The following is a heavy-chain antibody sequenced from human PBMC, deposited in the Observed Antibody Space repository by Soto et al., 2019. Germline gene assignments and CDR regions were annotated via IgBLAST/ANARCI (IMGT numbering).Heavy chain of an antibody. CDR3: ASPPTNLDYDDDTLFDP. CDR2: INQDGGQT. V-gene: IGHV3-7*01. CDR1: GFTFSRYW. D-gene: IGHD4-17*01. J-gene: IGHJ5*02. Sequence: EVQLVESGGALVQPGGSLRLSCGASGFTFSRYWMNWVRQAPGKGLEWVANINQDGGQTYYVDSVKGRFTISRNNAKNFLYLHMDSLRAEDTAVYYCASPPTNLDYDDDTLFDPWGQGTLVTVSS.